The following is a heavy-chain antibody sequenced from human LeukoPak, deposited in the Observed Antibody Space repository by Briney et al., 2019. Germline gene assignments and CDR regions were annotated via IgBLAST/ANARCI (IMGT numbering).Heavy chain of an antibody. J-gene: IGHJ6*02. CDR3: ARNLRFLEWLQGPRPDYGMDV. CDR1: GYTFTGYY. V-gene: IGHV1-2*02. Sequence: ASVTVSCKASGYTFTGYYMHWVRPAPGQGLAWMGWINPNSGGKNYPQKFQGRVTITRNTSFSTAYMELSRLRSDDTAVYYCARNLRFLEWLQGPRPDYGMDVWGQGTTVTVSS. CDR2: INPNSGGK. D-gene: IGHD3-3*01.